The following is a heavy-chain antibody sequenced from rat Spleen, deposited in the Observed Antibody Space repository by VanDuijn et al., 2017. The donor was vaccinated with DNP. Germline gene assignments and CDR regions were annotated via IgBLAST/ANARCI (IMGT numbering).Heavy chain of an antibody. CDR3: ARGTTVVLSYWSFDF. V-gene: IGHV3-1*01. CDR1: GHSITSNY. D-gene: IGHD1-1*01. J-gene: IGHJ1*01. Sequence: EVQLQESGPGLVKSSQSLSLTCSVTGHSITSNYWAWIRKFPGNKMEWIGYISYSGSTGYNPSLKSRISITRDTSRNQFFLQLNSVTTEDTATYYCARGTTVVLSYWSFDFWGPGTMVTVSS. CDR2: ISYSGST.